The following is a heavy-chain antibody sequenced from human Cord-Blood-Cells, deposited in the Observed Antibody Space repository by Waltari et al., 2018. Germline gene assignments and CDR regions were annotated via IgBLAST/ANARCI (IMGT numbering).Heavy chain of an antibody. CDR3: ARGRWYGGYYFDY. D-gene: IGHD1-26*01. Sequence: VQLQPWGAGLLKPSETLSLTCAVYGGPFSGYYWSWIRQPPGKGLEWIGEINHSGSSNYNPSLKGRVTISVDTSKNQVSLKLSSVTAADTAVYYGARGRWYGGYYFDYWGQGTLVTVSS. CDR1: GGPFSGYY. CDR2: INHSGSS. V-gene: IGHV4-34*01. J-gene: IGHJ4*02.